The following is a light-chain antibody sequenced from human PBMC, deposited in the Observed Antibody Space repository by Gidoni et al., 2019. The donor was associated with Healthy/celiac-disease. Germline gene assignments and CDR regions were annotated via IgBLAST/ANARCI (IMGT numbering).Light chain of an antibody. CDR3: MQALQTPNT. Sequence: IVMTQSPLSLPVTPGEPASISCRSSQSLLHSNGYNYLDWYLQKPGQSPQLLIYLGTNRASGVPARFSGSGSGTDFTLKISRVEAEDVGVYYCMQALQTPNTFGQGTKLEIK. J-gene: IGKJ2*01. CDR2: LGT. CDR1: QSLLHSNGYNY. V-gene: IGKV2-28*01.